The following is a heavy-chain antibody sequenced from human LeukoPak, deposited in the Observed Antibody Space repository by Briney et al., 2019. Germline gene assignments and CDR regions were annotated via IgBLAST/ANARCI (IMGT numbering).Heavy chain of an antibody. CDR1: GFTFSSYA. Sequence: GGSLRLSCAASGFTFSSYAMSWVRQAPGKGLEWVSAISGSGGSTYYADSVKGRFTISRDNSKNTLYLQMNSLRAEDTAVYYCVKRRLSTSGYFDYWGQGTLVTVSS. CDR3: VKRRLSTSGYFDY. J-gene: IGHJ4*02. V-gene: IGHV3-23*01. D-gene: IGHD3-10*01. CDR2: ISGSGGST.